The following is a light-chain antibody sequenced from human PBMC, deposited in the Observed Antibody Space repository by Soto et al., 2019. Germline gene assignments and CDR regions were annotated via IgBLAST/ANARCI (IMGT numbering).Light chain of an antibody. CDR3: HQYDNAPQT. J-gene: IGKJ2*01. V-gene: IGKV3-20*01. CDR1: QTLRRTY. Sequence: EIGMTQSPATLTVSPGERATLSCMASQTLRRTYIAWYQQKPGQAPRVLIYGASKRATGIPDRFSGSGSGTDFSLTISRLEPEDFAVYYCHQYDNAPQTYGQGTKV. CDR2: GAS.